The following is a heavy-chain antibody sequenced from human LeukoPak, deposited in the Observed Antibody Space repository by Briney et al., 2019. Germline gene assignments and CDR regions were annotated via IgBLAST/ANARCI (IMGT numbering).Heavy chain of an antibody. CDR1: GGTISSYY. D-gene: IGHD5-18*01. CDR2: IYYSGST. CDR3: AMGGSEYSYGYLGFDY. V-gene: IGHV4-59*01. J-gene: IGHJ4*02. Sequence: ASETLSLTCTVSGGTISSYYWSWIRQPPGKGLEWIGCIYYSGSTNYNPSLKSRVTIPVDTSKNQFSLKLSSVTAADTAVHYCAMGGSEYSYGYLGFDYWGQGTLVTVSS.